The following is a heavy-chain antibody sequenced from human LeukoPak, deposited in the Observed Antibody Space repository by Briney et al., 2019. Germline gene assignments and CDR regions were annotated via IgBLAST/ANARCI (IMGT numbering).Heavy chain of an antibody. D-gene: IGHD2-15*01. Sequence: PGGSLRLSCAASGFTFSSYGMHWVRQAPGKGLEWVAVIWYDGSNKYYADSVKDRFTISRDNSKNTLYLQMNSPRAEDTAVYYCARDHSRDYYYGMDVWGQGTTVTVSS. J-gene: IGHJ6*02. V-gene: IGHV3-33*01. CDR2: IWYDGSNK. CDR1: GFTFSSYG. CDR3: ARDHSRDYYYGMDV.